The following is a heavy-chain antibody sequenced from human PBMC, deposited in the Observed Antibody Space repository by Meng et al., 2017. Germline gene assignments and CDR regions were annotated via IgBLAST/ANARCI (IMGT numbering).Heavy chain of an antibody. V-gene: IGHV4-34*01. CDR2: INHSGST. D-gene: IGHD3-22*01. CDR3: ARDQYYYDSSGYRLNVDDY. CDR1: GGSFSGYY. Sequence: SETLSLTCAVYGGSFSGYYWSWIRQPPGKGLEWIGEINHSGSTNYNPSLKSRVTISVDTSKNQFSLKLSSVTAADTAVYYCARDQYYYDSSGYRLNVDDYWGQGTLVTVSS. J-gene: IGHJ4*02.